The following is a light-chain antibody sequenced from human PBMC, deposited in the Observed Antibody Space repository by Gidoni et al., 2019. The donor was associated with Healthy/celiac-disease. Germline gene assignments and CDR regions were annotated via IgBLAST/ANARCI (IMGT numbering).Light chain of an antibody. CDR2: KAS. V-gene: IGKV1-5*03. J-gene: IGKJ1*01. Sequence: DIQMTHSPSTLSASVGDRVTITCRASQSISSWLAWYQQKPGKAPKLLIYKASSLESGVPSRFSGSGSGTEFTLTISRLQPDDFATYNCQQYNSYWTFGQGTKVEIK. CDR1: QSISSW. CDR3: QQYNSYWT.